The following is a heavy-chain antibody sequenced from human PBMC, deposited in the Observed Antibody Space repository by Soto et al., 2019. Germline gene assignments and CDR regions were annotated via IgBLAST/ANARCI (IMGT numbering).Heavy chain of an antibody. J-gene: IGHJ5*02. CDR3: ARGNGQWLTMEDWFDP. V-gene: IGHV1-46*01. CDR1: GNTFTNSY. D-gene: IGHD6-19*01. Sequence: ASVKVSCKAPGNTFTNSYMHWVRQAPGQGLEWMGMINPSGDTTSYAQELQGRVTMTTDTSTSTAYMELRSLRSDDTAVYYCARGNGQWLTMEDWFDPWGQGTLVTVSS. CDR2: INPSGDTT.